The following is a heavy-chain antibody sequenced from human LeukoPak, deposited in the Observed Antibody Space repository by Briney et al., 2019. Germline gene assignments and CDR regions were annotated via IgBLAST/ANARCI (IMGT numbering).Heavy chain of an antibody. CDR1: GYRFTSYW. Sequence: GEPLKISCKGSGYRFTSYWISWVRQMHGKGLEWMGRIDPSDSYTNYSPFFQGHVTISADKSISTAYLQWSSLKASDTAMYYCARRPLYGSGSYYTPYFDYWGQGTLVTVSS. CDR2: IDPSDSYT. J-gene: IGHJ4*02. CDR3: ARRPLYGSGSYYTPYFDY. V-gene: IGHV5-10-1*01. D-gene: IGHD3-10*01.